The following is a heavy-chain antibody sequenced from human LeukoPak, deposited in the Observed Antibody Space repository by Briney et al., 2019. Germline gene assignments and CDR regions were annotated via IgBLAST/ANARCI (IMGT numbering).Heavy chain of an antibody. J-gene: IGHJ4*02. CDR3: ARDSHIAGVAYYFDY. D-gene: IGHD6-13*01. V-gene: IGHV1-18*01. Sequence: GASVKVSCKASGYTFSAYGISWVRQAPGQGLEWMGCISAYSGNTNYAQKLQGRVTMTTDTSTSTAYMELRSLRSDDTAVYYCARDSHIAGVAYYFDYWGQGTLVTVSS. CDR1: GYTFSAYG. CDR2: ISAYSGNT.